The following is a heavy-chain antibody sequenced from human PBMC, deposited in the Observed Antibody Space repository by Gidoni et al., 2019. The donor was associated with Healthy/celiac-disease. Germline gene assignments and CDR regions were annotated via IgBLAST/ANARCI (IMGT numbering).Heavy chain of an antibody. Sequence: VQLVEPGGGLIQPGGSLRLSCAASGFTVSSNYMSWFRQPPGKGLECVSVIYSGGSTYYADSVKVRFTISRDNSKNTLYLQMNSLRAEDTAVYYCAREGGSGEGMDVWGQGTTVTVSS. CDR3: AREGGSGEGMDV. V-gene: IGHV3-53*01. D-gene: IGHD3-16*01. CDR2: IYSGGST. J-gene: IGHJ6*02. CDR1: GFTVSSNY.